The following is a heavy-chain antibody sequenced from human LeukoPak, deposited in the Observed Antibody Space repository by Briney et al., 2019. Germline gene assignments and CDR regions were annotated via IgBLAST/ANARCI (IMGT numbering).Heavy chain of an antibody. D-gene: IGHD2-2*01. Sequence: GGSLRLSCAASGFTFSSYAMHWVRQAPGKGLEWVAVISYDGSNKYYADSVKGRFTISRDNSKNTLYLQMNSLRAEDTAVYYCAKTSPEYQLLFFYFDYWGQGTLVTVSS. CDR3: AKTSPEYQLLFFYFDY. V-gene: IGHV3-30-3*02. CDR2: ISYDGSNK. J-gene: IGHJ4*02. CDR1: GFTFSSYA.